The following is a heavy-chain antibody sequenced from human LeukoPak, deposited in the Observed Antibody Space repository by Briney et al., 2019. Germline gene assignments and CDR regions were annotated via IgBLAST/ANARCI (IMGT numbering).Heavy chain of an antibody. CDR2: INYSGST. CDR3: ARHPHYYDSGTTDY. Sequence: PSETLSLTCDVDVASLSGFYWSWIRQSPGKGLEWIGEINYSGSTTYNPSLKSRVTISVDTSKKQFSLRLNSVTAADTAIYYCARHPHYYDSGTTDYWGQGTLVTVSS. D-gene: IGHD3-10*01. V-gene: IGHV4-34*01. J-gene: IGHJ4*02. CDR1: VASLSGFY.